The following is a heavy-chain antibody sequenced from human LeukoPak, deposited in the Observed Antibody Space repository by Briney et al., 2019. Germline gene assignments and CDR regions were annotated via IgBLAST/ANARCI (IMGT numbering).Heavy chain of an antibody. D-gene: IGHD3-10*01. CDR3: AREGSDYYGSGSYYRSYYYYMDV. CDR1: GGSISSYY. Sequence: SETLSLTCAVSGGSISSYYWSWIRQPAGKGLEWIGRIYTSGSTNYNPSLKSRVTMSVDTSKNQFSLKLSSVTAADTAVYYCAREGSDYYGSGSYYRSYYYYMDVWGKGTTVTISS. CDR2: IYTSGST. J-gene: IGHJ6*03. V-gene: IGHV4-4*07.